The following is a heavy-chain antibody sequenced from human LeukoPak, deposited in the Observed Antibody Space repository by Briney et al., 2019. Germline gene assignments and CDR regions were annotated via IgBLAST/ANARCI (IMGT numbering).Heavy chain of an antibody. CDR3: ASLGAAGTDY. CDR2: IYSDGRT. V-gene: IGHV3-53*01. Sequence: GRSLRLSCAVSGFTVSSNYMSWVGQAPGKGLEWVSVIYSDGRTYYADSVKGRFTISRDNSKNTLYLQMNNLRAEDTALYYCASLGAAGTDYWGQGTLVTVSS. CDR1: GFTVSSNY. J-gene: IGHJ4*02. D-gene: IGHD6-13*01.